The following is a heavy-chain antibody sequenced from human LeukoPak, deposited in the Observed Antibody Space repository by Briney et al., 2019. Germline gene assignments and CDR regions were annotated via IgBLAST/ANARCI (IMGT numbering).Heavy chain of an antibody. D-gene: IGHD3-16*01. CDR2: IYYSGST. V-gene: IGHV4-59*01. CDR1: GGSISSYY. Sequence: SETLSLTCTVSGGSISSYYWSWIRQPPGKGLEWIGYIYYSGSTNYNPSLKSRVTISVDTSKNQFSLKLSSVTAADTAVYYCARSREAVGENDYWGQGTLVTVSS. CDR3: ARSREAVGENDY. J-gene: IGHJ4*02.